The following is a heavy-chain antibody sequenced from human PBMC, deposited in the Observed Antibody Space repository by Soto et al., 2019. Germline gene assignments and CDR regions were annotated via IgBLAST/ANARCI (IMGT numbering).Heavy chain of an antibody. CDR2: IYSGGST. CDR1: GFTVSNNY. Sequence: EVQLVESGGGLIQPGGSLRLSCAASGFTVSNNYMSWVRQAPGKGLEWVSVIYSGGSTYYADSVKGRFTISRDNSKNTLYLQMSGLRAEDTALYYCTRDIRRSSDYWGQGTLVTVSS. V-gene: IGHV3-53*01. D-gene: IGHD1-20*01. CDR3: TRDIRRSSDY. J-gene: IGHJ4*02.